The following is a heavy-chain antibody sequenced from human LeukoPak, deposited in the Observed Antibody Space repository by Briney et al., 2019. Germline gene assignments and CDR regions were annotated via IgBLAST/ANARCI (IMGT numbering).Heavy chain of an antibody. J-gene: IGHJ4*02. D-gene: IGHD6-19*01. V-gene: IGHV3-30-3*01. CDR3: ARAASSSGWYPFDY. CDR1: GYTFSSHA. Sequence: SCKASGYTFSSHAMHWVRQAPGKGLEWVAVISYDGSNKYYADSVKGRFTISRDNSKNTLYLQMNSLRAEDTAVYYCARAASSSGWYPFDYWGQGTLVTVSS. CDR2: ISYDGSNK.